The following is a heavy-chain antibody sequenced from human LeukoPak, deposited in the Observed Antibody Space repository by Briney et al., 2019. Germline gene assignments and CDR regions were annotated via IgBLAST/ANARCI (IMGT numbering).Heavy chain of an antibody. CDR1: GFTFSSYA. V-gene: IGHV3-23*01. CDR2: ISASDGRT. J-gene: IGHJ4*02. CDR3: VKVTSAY. Sequence: GGSLRLSCAASGFTFSSYAMSWVRQAPGKGLEWVSAISASDGRTYYADSVRGRFTISRDNSKNTLYLQMNSLRAGDTAVYYCVKVTSAYWGQGTLVTVSS.